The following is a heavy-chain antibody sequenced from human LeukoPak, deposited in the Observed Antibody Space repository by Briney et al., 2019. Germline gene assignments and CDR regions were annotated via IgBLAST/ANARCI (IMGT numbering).Heavy chain of an antibody. CDR1: GGSISSGGYY. CDR3: ARAFPWFDP. V-gene: IGHV4-61*02. J-gene: IGHJ5*02. Sequence: SQTLSLTCTVSGGSISSGGYYWSWIRQPAGKGLEWIGRIYTSGSTNYNPSLKSRVTMSVDTSKNQFSLKLSSVTAADTAVYYCARAFPWFDPWGQGTLVTVSS. CDR2: IYTSGST.